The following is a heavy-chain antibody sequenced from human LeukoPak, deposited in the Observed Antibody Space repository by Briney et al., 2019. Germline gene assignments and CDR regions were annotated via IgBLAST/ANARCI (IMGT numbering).Heavy chain of an antibody. CDR3: ARDPDTAMATGYYYMDV. CDR2: IKLDGSEK. Sequence: PGGSLRLSCAASGFTFSNYWMNWVRQAPGKGLEWVANIKLDGSEKHYGDSVMGRFTISRDNAKNSLYLQMNSLRVEDTAVYYCARDPDTAMATGYYYMDVWGKGTTVTVSS. V-gene: IGHV3-7*01. D-gene: IGHD5-18*01. CDR1: GFTFSNYW. J-gene: IGHJ6*03.